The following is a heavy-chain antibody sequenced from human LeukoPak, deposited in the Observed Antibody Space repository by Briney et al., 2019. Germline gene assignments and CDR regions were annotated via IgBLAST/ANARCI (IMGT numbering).Heavy chain of an antibody. CDR2: IYPGDCDT. V-gene: IGHV5-51*01. CDR3: ARLMYYYDSSGYYYVSAGLDY. CDR1: GYSFTSYW. J-gene: IGHJ4*02. Sequence: GESLKISCKGSGYSFTSYWIGWVRQMPGKGLEGMGIIYPGDCDTRYSPSFQGQVTISADKSISTAYLQWSSLKASDTAMYYCARLMYYYDSSGYYYVSAGLDYWGQGTLVTVSS. D-gene: IGHD3-22*01.